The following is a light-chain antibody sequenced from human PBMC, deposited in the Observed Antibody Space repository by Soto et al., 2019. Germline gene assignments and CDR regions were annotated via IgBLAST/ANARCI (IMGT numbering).Light chain of an antibody. Sequence: QSALIQPASVSGSPGQSLIICCTGTGGDFGSSTYVSWYQQHSDKAPKVVIYEVNKRPSGVSSRFSGAKSGSTASLTISGLQGDDEATYFCSSYTTTNSWVFGGGTKVTVL. J-gene: IGLJ3*02. CDR3: SSYTTTNSWV. V-gene: IGLV2-14*01. CDR1: GGDFGSSTY. CDR2: EVN.